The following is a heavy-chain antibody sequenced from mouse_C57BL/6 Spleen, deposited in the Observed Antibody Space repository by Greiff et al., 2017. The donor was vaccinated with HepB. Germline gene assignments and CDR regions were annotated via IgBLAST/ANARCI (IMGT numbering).Heavy chain of an antibody. CDR2: IWSGGST. J-gene: IGHJ4*01. Sequence: VMLVESGPGLVQPSQSLSITCTVSGFSLTSYGVHWVRQSPGKGLEWLGVIWSGGSTDYNAAFISRLSISKDNSKSQVFFKMNSLQADDTAIYYCARNSGNYRYYAMDYWGQGTSVTVSS. V-gene: IGHV2-2*01. CDR3: ARNSGNYRYYAMDY. CDR1: GFSLTSYG. D-gene: IGHD2-1*01.